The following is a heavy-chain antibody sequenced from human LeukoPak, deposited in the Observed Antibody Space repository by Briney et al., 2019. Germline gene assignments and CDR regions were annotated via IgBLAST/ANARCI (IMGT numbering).Heavy chain of an antibody. J-gene: IGHJ4*02. Sequence: GGSLRLPCAASGFTFSSYSMNWVRQAPGKGLEWVSSISSSSSYIYYADSVKGRFTISRDNSKNTLYLQVNSLRAEDTAVYYCANTRGYGYYFNYWGQGTLVTVSS. CDR2: ISSSSSYI. D-gene: IGHD2-15*01. V-gene: IGHV3-21*01. CDR1: GFTFSSYS. CDR3: ANTRGYGYYFNY.